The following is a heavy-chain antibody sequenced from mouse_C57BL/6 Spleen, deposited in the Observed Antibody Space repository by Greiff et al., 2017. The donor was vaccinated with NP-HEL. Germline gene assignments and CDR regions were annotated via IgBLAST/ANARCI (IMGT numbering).Heavy chain of an antibody. CDR3: ARGGYGSSWGYFDV. J-gene: IGHJ1*03. CDR1: GYTFTDYY. V-gene: IGHV1-76*01. CDR2: IYPGSGNT. D-gene: IGHD1-1*01. Sequence: QVQLKQSGAELVRPGASVKLSCKASGYTFTDYYINWVKQRPGQGLEWIARIYPGSGNTYYNEKFKGKATLTAEKSSSTAYMQLSSLTSEDSAVYFCARGGYGSSWGYFDVWGTGTTVTVSS.